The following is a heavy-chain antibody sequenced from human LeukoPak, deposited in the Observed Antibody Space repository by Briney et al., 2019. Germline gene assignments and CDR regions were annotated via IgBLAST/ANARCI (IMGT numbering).Heavy chain of an antibody. CDR1: GYTFTSYY. J-gene: IGHJ4*02. CDR3: ARGLVPYYYGSGSYYSPWTDY. CDR2: INPSGGST. D-gene: IGHD3-10*01. V-gene: IGHV1-46*01. Sequence: GASVKVSCKASGYTFTSYYMHWVRQAPGQGLEWMGIINPSGGSTSYAQKFQGRVTMTRDTSTSTVYMELSSLRSEDTAVYYCARGLVPYYYGSGSYYSPWTDYWGQGTLVIVSS.